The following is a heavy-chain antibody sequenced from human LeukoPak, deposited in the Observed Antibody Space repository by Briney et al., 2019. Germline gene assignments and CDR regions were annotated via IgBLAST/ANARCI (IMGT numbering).Heavy chain of an antibody. CDR1: DFTFSTYG. Sequence: PGGSLRLSCAASDFTFSTYGMHWVRQAPGKGLEWVAFIRYDGSNKYYADSVKGRFTISRDNSKNTLYLQMNSLRAEDTAVYYCAKDIYDFFYYMDVWGKGTTVTISS. CDR3: AKDIYDFFYYMDV. D-gene: IGHD3-3*01. V-gene: IGHV3-30*02. CDR2: IRYDGSNK. J-gene: IGHJ6*03.